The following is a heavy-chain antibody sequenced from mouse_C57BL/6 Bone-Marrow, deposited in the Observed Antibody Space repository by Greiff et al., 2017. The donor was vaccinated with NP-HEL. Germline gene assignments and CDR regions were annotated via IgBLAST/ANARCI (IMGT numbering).Heavy chain of an antibody. CDR2: IHPNSGST. CDR3: ARRGGKRWYFDV. J-gene: IGHJ1*03. V-gene: IGHV1-64*01. Sequence: QVQLQQPGAELVKPGASVKLSCKASGYTFTSYWMHWVKQRPGQGLEWIGMIHPNSGSTNYNEKFKSKATLTVDKSSSTAYMQLSSLTSEDSAVYYCARRGGKRWYFDVWGTGTTVTVSS. D-gene: IGHD1-1*02. CDR1: GYTFTSYW.